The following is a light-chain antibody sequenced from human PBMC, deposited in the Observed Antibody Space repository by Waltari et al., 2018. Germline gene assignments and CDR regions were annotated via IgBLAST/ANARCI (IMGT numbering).Light chain of an antibody. CDR1: QILSNNF. CDR2: GAS. Sequence: EIVLTQSQGTLSLSTGQRATLSCRASQILSNNFLAWYQQMSGQPPRLLMYGASRRATGIPDRFSVAGSGTDFTLTISRLEAEDSAVYYCQQYANSPYTFAQGTKLEV. CDR3: QQYANSPYT. J-gene: IGKJ2*01. V-gene: IGKV3-20*01.